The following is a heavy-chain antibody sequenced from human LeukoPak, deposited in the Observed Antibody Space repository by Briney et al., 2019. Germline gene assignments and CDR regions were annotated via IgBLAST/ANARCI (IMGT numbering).Heavy chain of an antibody. Sequence: PSETLSLTCTVSGDSMTSSNHYWVSIRQPPGKGLEWIGTIYLDGRIYYNVSLKSRVTISLDTSKNQFSLKVNTVTAADTAVYHCARRSHCTGDSCYPVWGQGTTVTVSS. D-gene: IGHD2-15*01. CDR3: ARRSHCTGDSCYPV. CDR2: IYLDGRI. V-gene: IGHV4-39*01. J-gene: IGHJ6*02. CDR1: GDSMTSSNHY.